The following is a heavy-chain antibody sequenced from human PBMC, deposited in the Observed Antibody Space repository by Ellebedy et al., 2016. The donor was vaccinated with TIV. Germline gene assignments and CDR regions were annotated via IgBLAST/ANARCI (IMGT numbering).Heavy chain of an antibody. Sequence: SETLSLXCTVSGASISSSYWTWIRQPLGKGLEWIGFLYYSGSTNYNPSLKSRVTISVDTSKNQFSLKLSSVTAADTAVYYCARDRWFDSWGQGTLVTVSS. CDR1: GASISSSY. CDR2: LYYSGST. CDR3: ARDRWFDS. V-gene: IGHV4-59*01. J-gene: IGHJ5*01.